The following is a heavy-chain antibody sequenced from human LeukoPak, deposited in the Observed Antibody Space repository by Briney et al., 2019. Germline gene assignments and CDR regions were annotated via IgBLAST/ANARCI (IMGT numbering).Heavy chain of an antibody. D-gene: IGHD3-10*01. CDR3: ARGGGTMVRGVNLYAFDI. V-gene: IGHV4-34*01. CDR1: GGSFSGYY. Sequence: SETLSLNCAVYGGSFSGYYWSWIRQPPGKGLEWIGEINHSGSTNYNPSLKSRVTISVDTSKNQFSLKLSSVTAADTAVYYCARGGGTMVRGVNLYAFDIWGQGTMVTVSS. CDR2: INHSGST. J-gene: IGHJ3*02.